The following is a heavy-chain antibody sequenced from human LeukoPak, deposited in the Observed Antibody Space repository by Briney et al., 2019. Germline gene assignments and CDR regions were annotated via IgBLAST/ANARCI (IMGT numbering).Heavy chain of an antibody. CDR1: GFTFSNAW. CDR2: ISGSGGST. J-gene: IGHJ5*02. CDR3: AKGLLWCGELPQSLRWFDP. D-gene: IGHD3-10*01. V-gene: IGHV3-23*01. Sequence: GGSLSLSCAASGFTFSNAWMSWVRQAPGKGLEWVSAISGSGGSTYYAASVKGRFTNSRDNSKNTLYLQKNSLRAEDAAVYYCAKGLLWCGELPQSLRWFDPCRQGTLVTVSS.